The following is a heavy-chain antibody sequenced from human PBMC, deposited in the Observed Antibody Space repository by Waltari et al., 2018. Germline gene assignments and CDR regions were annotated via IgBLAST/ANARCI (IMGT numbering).Heavy chain of an antibody. CDR3: ARDPSRAVFGVVISSWFDP. CDR1: GFTFSSYE. V-gene: IGHV3-48*03. CDR2: ISSSGSTI. J-gene: IGHJ5*02. D-gene: IGHD3-3*01. Sequence: EVQLVESGGGLVQPGGSLRLSCAASGFTFSSYEMNWVRQAPGKGLEWVSYISSSGSTIYYADSVKGRFTISRDNAKNSLYLQMNSLRAEDTAVYYCARDPSRAVFGVVISSWFDPWGQGTLVTVSS.